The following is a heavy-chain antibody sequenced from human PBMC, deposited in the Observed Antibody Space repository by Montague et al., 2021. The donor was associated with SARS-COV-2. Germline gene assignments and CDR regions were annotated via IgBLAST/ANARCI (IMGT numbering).Heavy chain of an antibody. J-gene: IGHJ6*02. V-gene: IGHV4-39*07. CDR3: AGDTRIAMLVVVTRYGLDV. CDR1: GGSISSSSYY. D-gene: IGHD3-22*01. Sequence: SETLSLTCTVSGGSISSSSYYWGWIRQPPGKGLEWIGSIYYTGSTYYNPSLKSRVTISVDTSKNQFSLKLSSVTAADTAVYYCAGDTRIAMLVVVTRYGLDVGGQGTTVTVS. CDR2: IYYTGST.